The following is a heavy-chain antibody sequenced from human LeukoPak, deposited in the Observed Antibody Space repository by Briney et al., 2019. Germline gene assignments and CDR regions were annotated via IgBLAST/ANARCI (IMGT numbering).Heavy chain of an antibody. CDR2: ISYDGSNK. CDR1: GYTFTGYY. J-gene: IGHJ6*03. D-gene: IGHD3-16*01. CDR3: AREGAADYYYYMDV. V-gene: IGHV3-30*04. Sequence: SCKASGYTFTGYYMHWVRQAPGKGLEWVAVISYDGSNKYYADSVKGRFTISRDNSKNTLYLQMNSLRAEDTAVYYCAREGAADYYYYMDVWGKGTTVTVSS.